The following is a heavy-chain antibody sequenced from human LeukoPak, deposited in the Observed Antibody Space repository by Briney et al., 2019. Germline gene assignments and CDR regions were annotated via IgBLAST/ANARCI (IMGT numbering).Heavy chain of an antibody. V-gene: IGHV1-46*01. D-gene: IGHD4-17*01. Sequence: SVKVSCKASGYTFTSYYMHWVRQAPGQGLEWIGIINPSGGSTSYAQKFQGRVTMTRDNSTSTVYMELSSLRSEDTAVYYCARVPALDYGDPQGPFDYWGQGTLVTVSS. CDR2: INPSGGST. CDR3: ARVPALDYGDPQGPFDY. J-gene: IGHJ4*02. CDR1: GYTFTSYY.